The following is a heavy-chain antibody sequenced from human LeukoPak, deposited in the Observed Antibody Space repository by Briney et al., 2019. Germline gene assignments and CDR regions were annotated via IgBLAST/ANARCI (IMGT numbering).Heavy chain of an antibody. CDR2: ITPGGSYI. CDR1: GFTFRSYE. CDR3: ATAFGSGFDF. Sequence: PGGSLRLSCAASGFTFRSYEMNWVRQAPGKGLEWVSSITPGGSYISYVDSLKGRFTISRDNAKNSLYLQMNSLRGEDTAVYYCATAFGSGFDFWGQGTLVTVSS. D-gene: IGHD3-16*01. J-gene: IGHJ4*02. V-gene: IGHV3-21*01.